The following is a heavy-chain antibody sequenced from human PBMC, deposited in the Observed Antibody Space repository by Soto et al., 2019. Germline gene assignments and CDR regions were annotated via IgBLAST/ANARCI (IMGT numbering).Heavy chain of an antibody. Sequence: QVQLVQSGAEVKKPGASVKVSCKASGYTFTSYGISWVRQAPGQGLEWMGWISAYNGNTNYAQKLQGRVTMTTDTSTSTAYMELRSLRSDDTAVYYCAREERYCSGGSCYGSWFDPWGQGTLDTVSS. J-gene: IGHJ5*02. CDR3: AREERYCSGGSCYGSWFDP. V-gene: IGHV1-18*01. CDR1: GYTFTSYG. D-gene: IGHD2-15*01. CDR2: ISAYNGNT.